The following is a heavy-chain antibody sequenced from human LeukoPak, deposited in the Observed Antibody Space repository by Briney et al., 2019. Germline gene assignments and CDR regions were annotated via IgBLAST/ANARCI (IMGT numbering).Heavy chain of an antibody. Sequence: GGSLRLSCTASGFTFGNYALTWVRQAPGKGLEWLSFIRSKAYGGTTEYAASVKGRFSISRDDSQSIAYLQMNSPKTEDTAVYYCIRNVPDWDYAMDVWGHGTTVTVSS. CDR3: IRNVPDWDYAMDV. D-gene: IGHD3/OR15-3a*01. CDR1: GFTFGNYA. J-gene: IGHJ6*02. CDR2: IRSKAYGGTT. V-gene: IGHV3-49*04.